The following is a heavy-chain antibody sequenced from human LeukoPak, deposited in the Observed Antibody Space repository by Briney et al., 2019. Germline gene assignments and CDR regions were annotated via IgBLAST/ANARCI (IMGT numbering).Heavy chain of an antibody. J-gene: IGHJ5*02. D-gene: IGHD3-10*01. CDR3: ATAPNYYGSGSYIGWFDP. CDR1: GYTLTELS. CDR2: FDPEDGET. V-gene: IGHV1-24*01. Sequence: RASVKVPCKVSGYTLTELSMHWVRQAPGKGLEWMGGFDPEDGETIYAQKFQGRVTMTEDTSTDTAYMELSSLRSEDTAVYYCATAPNYYGSGSYIGWFDPWGQGTLVTVSS.